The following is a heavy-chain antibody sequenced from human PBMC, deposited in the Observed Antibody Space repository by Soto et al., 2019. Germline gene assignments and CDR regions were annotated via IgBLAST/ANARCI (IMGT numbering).Heavy chain of an antibody. CDR3: ARDLGGWPDY. V-gene: IGHV1-18*01. J-gene: IGHJ4*02. D-gene: IGHD2-15*01. CDR2: ISGYNGNT. Sequence: ASVKVSCKASGYTFTKYGISWVRQAPGQGLEWMGWISGYNGNTKYSQKFQGRVTITRDTSASTAYMELSSLRSEDTAVYYYARDLGGWPDYWGQGTLVTVSS. CDR1: GYTFTKYG.